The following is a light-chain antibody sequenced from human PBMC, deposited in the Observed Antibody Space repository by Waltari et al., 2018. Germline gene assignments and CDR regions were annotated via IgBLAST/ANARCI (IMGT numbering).Light chain of an antibody. V-gene: IGLV2-23*02. Sequence: QSALTQPASVSGSPGQSITIPCTGTSSDFRRYYLVSWYQQHPGKAPKLIIYEVNERPSGVSNRFSGSKSGNTASLTISGLQAEDEADYYCCSYAGVDTFYVFGTGTKVTVL. J-gene: IGLJ1*01. CDR3: CSYAGVDTFYV. CDR2: EVN. CDR1: SSDFRRYYL.